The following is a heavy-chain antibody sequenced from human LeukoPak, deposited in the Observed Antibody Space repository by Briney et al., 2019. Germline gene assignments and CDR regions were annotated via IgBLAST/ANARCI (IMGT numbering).Heavy chain of an antibody. J-gene: IGHJ4*02. CDR1: GFTFSSYS. D-gene: IGHD2-2*01. Sequence: GGSLRLSCAASGFTFSSYSMNWVRQAPGKGLEWVSSISSSSSYIYYADSVKGRFTISRDNAKNSLYLQMNGLRAEDTAVYYCARGTDYCSSTSCPGDYWGQGTLVTVSS. CDR3: ARGTDYCSSTSCPGDY. V-gene: IGHV3-21*01. CDR2: ISSSSSYI.